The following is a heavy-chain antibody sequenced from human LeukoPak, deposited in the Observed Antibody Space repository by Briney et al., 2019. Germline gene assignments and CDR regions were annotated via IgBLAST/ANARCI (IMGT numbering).Heavy chain of an antibody. CDR2: ISAYNGNT. J-gene: IGHJ4*02. CDR3: ARDIATVQHQD. V-gene: IGHV1-18*01. CDR1: GYTFTSYG. D-gene: IGHD1-1*01. Sequence: ASVRVSCKTSGYTFTSYGISWVRQAPGQGLEWMGWISAYNGNTNYVQKFRGRVAMTTDTSTSTVYMDLRSLRSDDTAVYYCARDIATVQHQDWGQGALVTVSS.